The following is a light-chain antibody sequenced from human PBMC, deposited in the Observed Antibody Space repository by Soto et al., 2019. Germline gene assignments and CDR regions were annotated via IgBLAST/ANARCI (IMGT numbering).Light chain of an antibody. Sequence: EIVLTQSPGTLSLSPGERATLSCRASESVSSSYLAWYQQKTGQAPRLLIYGASSRATGIPDRFSGSRSGTAFTITISRLEPEDSAVYYCQQYGSSRLTFGGGTEVEIK. CDR1: ESVSSSY. CDR2: GAS. V-gene: IGKV3-20*01. J-gene: IGKJ4*01. CDR3: QQYGSSRLT.